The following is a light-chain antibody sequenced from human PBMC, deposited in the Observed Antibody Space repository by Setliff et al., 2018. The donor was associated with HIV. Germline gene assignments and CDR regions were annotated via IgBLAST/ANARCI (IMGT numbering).Light chain of an antibody. CDR2: EVR. J-gene: IGLJ1*01. CDR1: SSDVGGYSY. Sequence: QSVLTQPASVSGSPGQSIPISCTGTSSDVGGYSYVSWYQQHPGKAPKLIIYEVRNRPSGVSNRFSGSKSGNTASLTISGLQAEDEADYYCSSYAITNTLPFGTGTRSPS. CDR3: SSYAITNTLP. V-gene: IGLV2-14*01.